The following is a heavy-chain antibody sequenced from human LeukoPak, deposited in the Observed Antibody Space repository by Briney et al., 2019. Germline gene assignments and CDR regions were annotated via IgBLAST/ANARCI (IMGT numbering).Heavy chain of an antibody. Sequence: ASVKVSCKASGYTFSNFGISWVRQAPGQGLEWMGWISAYNANTNYAQKFQGRVTMTTDTSTSTVYMELRSLRSDDTAIYYCARVFHRVVGNDYWGQGTLVTVSS. V-gene: IGHV1-18*01. CDR3: ARVFHRVVGNDY. J-gene: IGHJ4*02. CDR2: ISAYNANT. CDR1: GYTFSNFG. D-gene: IGHD3-3*01.